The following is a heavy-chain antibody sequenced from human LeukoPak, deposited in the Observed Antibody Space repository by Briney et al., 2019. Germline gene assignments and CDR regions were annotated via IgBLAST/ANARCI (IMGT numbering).Heavy chain of an antibody. CDR1: GFIFSNYA. Sequence: GGSLRLSCAASGFIFSNYAMHWVRQAPGKGLEWVAVISYDGSNKYYADSVKGRFTISRDNAKNTLYLQMNSLRAEDTAVYYCARDGPYYYGSVSLDPWGQGTLVTVSS. CDR3: ARDGPYYYGSVSLDP. J-gene: IGHJ5*02. D-gene: IGHD3-10*01. CDR2: ISYDGSNK. V-gene: IGHV3-30*04.